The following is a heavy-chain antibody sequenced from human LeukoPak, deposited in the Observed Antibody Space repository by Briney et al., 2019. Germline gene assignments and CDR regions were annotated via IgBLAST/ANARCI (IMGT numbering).Heavy chain of an antibody. D-gene: IGHD6-6*01. J-gene: IGHJ4*02. Sequence: SETLSLTCTVSGGSISSSSYYWGWIRQPPGKGLEWIGSIYYSGSTYYNPSLKSRVTISVDTSKNQFSLKLSSVTAADTAMYYCARGGSRSYTSSTLDYWGQGTLVTVSS. V-gene: IGHV4-39*01. CDR1: GGSISSSSYY. CDR2: IYYSGST. CDR3: ARGGSRSYTSSTLDY.